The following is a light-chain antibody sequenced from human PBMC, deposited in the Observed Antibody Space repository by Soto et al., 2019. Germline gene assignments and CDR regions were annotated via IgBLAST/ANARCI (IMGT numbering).Light chain of an antibody. Sequence: EVVMTQYPDTLSVSPGERATLSCRASQSVSDRVVWYQQKSGQAPRLLIYAASTRATGIPARFSGSGSGTEFTLTISSLQSEDFAVYSCQQYNNWPITFGQGTRLEIK. V-gene: IGKV3-15*01. CDR1: QSVSDR. J-gene: IGKJ5*01. CDR3: QQYNNWPIT. CDR2: AAS.